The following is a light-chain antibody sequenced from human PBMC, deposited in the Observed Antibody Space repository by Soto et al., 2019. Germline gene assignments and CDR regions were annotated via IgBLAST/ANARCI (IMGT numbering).Light chain of an antibody. CDR3: SSYTSSSTLV. V-gene: IGLV2-14*01. CDR1: SSDLGGYNY. J-gene: IGLJ2*01. Sequence: QSALTQPASVSGSPGQSITISCTGTSSDLGGYNYVSWYQQHPGKAPKVMIYEVSNRPSGVSNRFSGSKSGNTASLTIFGLQAEDEADYYCSSYTSSSTLVFGGGTKLTVL. CDR2: EVS.